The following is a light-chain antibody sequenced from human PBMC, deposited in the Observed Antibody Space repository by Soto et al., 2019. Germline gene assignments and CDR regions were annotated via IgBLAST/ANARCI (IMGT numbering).Light chain of an antibody. J-gene: IGKJ2*01. CDR2: DAS. Sequence: EIVLTQSPATLSLSPGERATLSCRASQSVSSYLAWYQQKPGQGPRLLIYDASNRATGIPARFSGSGSGTDFTLTISSLEPEDFAVYYCQQRSNWPPYTVGQGTKLEIK. CDR1: QSVSSY. CDR3: QQRSNWPPYT. V-gene: IGKV3-11*01.